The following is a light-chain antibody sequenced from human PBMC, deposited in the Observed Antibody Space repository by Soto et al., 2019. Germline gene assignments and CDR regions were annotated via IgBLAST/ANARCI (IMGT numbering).Light chain of an antibody. CDR1: NIGRKS. CDR2: DDR. V-gene: IGLV3-21*02. Sequence: SYELTQPPSVSVAPGQTARITCGGRNIGRKSVHWYQQKPGQAPVVGVYDDRDRPSGIPERFSGSNSGNTATLTISRVEAGDEADYYCQLWDSNSDHVVFGGGTKVTVL. CDR3: QLWDSNSDHVV. J-gene: IGLJ2*01.